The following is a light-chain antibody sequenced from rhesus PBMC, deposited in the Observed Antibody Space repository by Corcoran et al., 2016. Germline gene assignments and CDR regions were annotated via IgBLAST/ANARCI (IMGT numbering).Light chain of an antibody. V-gene: IGKV1-22*01. CDR2: KAS. Sequence: DIQMTQSPSSLSASVGDTVTITCRASQGISSWLAWYQQKPGKAPKLLIYKASSLLGGVPSRVSGSGSVTDFTLTISSLQSEDVVIYYCQQYNSRPPYTFGQGTKVEIK. J-gene: IGKJ2*01. CDR3: QQYNSRPPYT. CDR1: QGISSW.